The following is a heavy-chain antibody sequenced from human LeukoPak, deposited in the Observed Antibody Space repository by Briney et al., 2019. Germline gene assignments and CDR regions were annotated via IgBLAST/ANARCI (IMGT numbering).Heavy chain of an antibody. CDR1: GGPISSGSYY. Sequence: TLPHPCSVSGGPISSGSYYWRLIRQPAGKGLEWIGRIYTRGRTNYNPSIKSRVTISVDTSKNQFSLKLSSVTAADTAVYYCARDPLDAFDIWGQGTMVTVSS. CDR3: ARDPLDAFDI. J-gene: IGHJ3*02. V-gene: IGHV4-61*02. CDR2: IYTRGRT.